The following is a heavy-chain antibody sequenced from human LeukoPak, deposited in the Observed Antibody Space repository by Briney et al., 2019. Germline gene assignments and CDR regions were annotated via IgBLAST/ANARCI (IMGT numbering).Heavy chain of an antibody. V-gene: IGHV3-23*01. CDR3: AKAPVTSCRGAYCYPFDS. D-gene: IGHD2-15*01. Sequence: GGSLRLSCAASGFTFSSYEMNWVRQAPGKGLEWVAATSSSDAGTYHADSVRGRFTISRDNSKNTLYLQMNSLRAEDAAVYFCAKAPVTSCRGAYCYPFDSWGQGTLVTVSS. J-gene: IGHJ4*02. CDR1: GFTFSSYE. CDR2: TSSSDAGT.